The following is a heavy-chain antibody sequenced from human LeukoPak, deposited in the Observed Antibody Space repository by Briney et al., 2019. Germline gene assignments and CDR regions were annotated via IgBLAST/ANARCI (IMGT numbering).Heavy chain of an antibody. CDR1: GYTFSTYT. J-gene: IGHJ4*02. CDR3: ARGNYDSSGYQTR. D-gene: IGHD3-22*01. CDR2: INTNTGNP. Sequence: ASVKVSCKASGYTFSTYTMHWVRQASGQGLEWMGWINTNTGNPTYAQGFTGRFVFSLDTSVSTAYLQISSLKAEDTAVYYCARGNYDSSGYQTRWGQGTLVTVSS. V-gene: IGHV7-4-1*02.